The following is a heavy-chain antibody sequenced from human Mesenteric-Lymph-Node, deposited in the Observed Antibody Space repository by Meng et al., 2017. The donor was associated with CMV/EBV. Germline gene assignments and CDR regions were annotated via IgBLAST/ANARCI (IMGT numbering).Heavy chain of an antibody. CDR3: ARYNGRDGYNSGDWFDP. J-gene: IGHJ5*02. Sequence: ASVKVSCKASGYTFTGYYMHWVRQAPGQGLEWMGWINPNSGGTNYAQKFQGRVTMTRDTSISTAYMELSRLRSDDTAVYYCARYNGRDGYNSGDWFDPWGQGTLVTVSS. CDR1: GYTFTGYY. V-gene: IGHV1-2*02. CDR2: INPNSGGT. D-gene: IGHD5-24*01.